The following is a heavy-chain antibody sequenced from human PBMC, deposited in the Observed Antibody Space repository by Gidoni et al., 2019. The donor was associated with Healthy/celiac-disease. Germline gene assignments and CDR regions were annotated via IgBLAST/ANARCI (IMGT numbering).Heavy chain of an antibody. CDR1: GFTFRSYA. J-gene: IGHJ4*02. V-gene: IGHV3-30-3*01. Sequence: QVQLVESGGGVVPPGRSLRLPCAASGFTFRSYAMHWVRQAPGEGLEWVAVISYDGSNKYYADSVKGRFTISRDNSKNTLYLQMNSLRAEDTAVYYCARVGGGNSPFDYWGQGTLVTVSS. D-gene: IGHD2-21*02. CDR2: ISYDGSNK. CDR3: ARVGGGNSPFDY.